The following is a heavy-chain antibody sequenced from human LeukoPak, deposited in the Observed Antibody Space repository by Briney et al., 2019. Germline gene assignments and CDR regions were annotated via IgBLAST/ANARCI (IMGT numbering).Heavy chain of an antibody. V-gene: IGHV5-51*01. CDR1: GYSFNSYW. CDR2: IYPGDSDT. D-gene: IGHD3-10*01. Sequence: GESLKISCKVSGYSFNSYWIGWVRQMPGKGLEWMGIIYPGDSDTRYSPSFQGQVTVSADKSISTAYLQWSSLKASDTAMYYCARPYYYGSGSYYNSQYYFDYWGQGTLVTVSS. CDR3: ARPYYYGSGSYYNSQYYFDY. J-gene: IGHJ4*02.